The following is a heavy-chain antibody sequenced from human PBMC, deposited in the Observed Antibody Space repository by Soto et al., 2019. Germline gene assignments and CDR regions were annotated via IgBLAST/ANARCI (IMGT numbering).Heavy chain of an antibody. J-gene: IGHJ4*02. D-gene: IGHD3-3*01. CDR1: GFTFSSYE. Sequence: GSLRLSCAASGFTFSSYEMNWVRQAPGKGLEWVSYISSSGSTIYYADSVKGRFTISRDNAKNSLYLQMNSLRAEDTAVYYCARHDFWTLYNTGLDSWGQGTLVTVSS. CDR2: ISSSGSTI. CDR3: ARHDFWTLYNTGLDS. V-gene: IGHV3-48*03.